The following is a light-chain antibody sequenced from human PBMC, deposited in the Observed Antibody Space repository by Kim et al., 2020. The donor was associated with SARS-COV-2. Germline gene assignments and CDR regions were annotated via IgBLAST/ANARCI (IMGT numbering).Light chain of an antibody. Sequence: SYELTQPPSVSVSPGQTASITCPGDKLGDKYACWYQQKPGQSPVLVIYQDRKRPSGIPERFSGYNSGNTATLTISGTQAMDEADYYCQAWDSSTAVVFGG. CDR1: KLGDKY. CDR3: QAWDSSTAVV. V-gene: IGLV3-1*01. J-gene: IGLJ2*01. CDR2: QDR.